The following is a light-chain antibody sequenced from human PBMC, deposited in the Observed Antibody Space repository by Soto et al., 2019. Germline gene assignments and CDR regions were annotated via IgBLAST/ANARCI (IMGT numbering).Light chain of an antibody. CDR2: DVI. Sequence: QSALTQPASVSGSPGQSITISCTGTSNNYVSWYQQHPGKAPKLMIYDVINRPSGVSDRFSCSKSGNTASLSISGLQAEDEADYYCSSYANSRTIFGGGTKLTVL. CDR1: SNNY. J-gene: IGLJ2*01. V-gene: IGLV2-14*03. CDR3: SSYANSRTI.